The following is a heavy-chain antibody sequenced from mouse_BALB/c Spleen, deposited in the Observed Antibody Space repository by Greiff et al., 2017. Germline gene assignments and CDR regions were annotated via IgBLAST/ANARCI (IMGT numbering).Heavy chain of an antibody. J-gene: IGHJ4*01. Sequence: VKLVESGPELVKPGASVRISCKASGYTFTSYYIHWVKQRPGQGLEWIGWIYPGNVNTKYNEKFKGKATLTADKSSSTAYMQLSSLTSEDSAVYYCARSVTGLYYAMDYWGQGTSVTVSS. CDR1: GYTFTSYY. CDR3: ARSVTGLYYAMDY. V-gene: IGHV1S56*01. CDR2: IYPGNVNT. D-gene: IGHD3-3*01.